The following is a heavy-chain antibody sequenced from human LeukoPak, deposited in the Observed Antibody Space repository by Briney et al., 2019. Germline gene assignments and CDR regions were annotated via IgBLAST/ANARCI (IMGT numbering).Heavy chain of an antibody. CDR1: GFTFSSYA. CDR2: ISGSGGST. D-gene: IGHD3-22*01. Sequence: GGSLRLSCAASGFTFSSYAMSWVRQAPGKGLEWVSAISGSGGSTYYADSVKGRFTISRDNSKNTLYLQMNSLRAEDTAIYYCAKDRTHRRYYDSTGYYNQYDYWGQVALCTVSS. CDR3: AKDRTHRRYYDSTGYYNQYDY. J-gene: IGHJ4*02. V-gene: IGHV3-23*01.